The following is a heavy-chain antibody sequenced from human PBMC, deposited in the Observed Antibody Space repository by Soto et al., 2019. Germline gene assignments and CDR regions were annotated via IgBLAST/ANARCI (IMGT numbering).Heavy chain of an antibody. CDR2: ISSSSSYI. V-gene: IGHV3-21*01. Sequence: EVQLVESGGGLVKPGGSLRLSCAASGFTFSSYSMNWVRQAPGKGLEWVSSISSSSSYIYYADSVKGRFTISRDNAKNSLYLQMNSLRAEDTAVYYCARDQAVAGTGRYFDYWGQGNLVTVSS. CDR1: GFTFSSYS. CDR3: ARDQAVAGTGRYFDY. D-gene: IGHD6-19*01. J-gene: IGHJ4*02.